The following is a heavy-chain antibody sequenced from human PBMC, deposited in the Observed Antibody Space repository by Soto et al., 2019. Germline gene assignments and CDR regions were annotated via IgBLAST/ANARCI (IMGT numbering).Heavy chain of an antibody. CDR1: GYTFTSYY. CDR3: ARSHPYGDYESGCDY. J-gene: IGHJ4*02. D-gene: IGHD4-17*01. V-gene: IGHV1-46*03. Sequence: ASVKVSCKASGYTFTSYYMHWVRQAPGQGLEWMGIINPSGGSTSYAQKFQGRVTMTRDTSTSTVYMELSSLRSEDTAVYYCARSHPYGDYESGCDYWGQGTLVTVSS. CDR2: INPSGGST.